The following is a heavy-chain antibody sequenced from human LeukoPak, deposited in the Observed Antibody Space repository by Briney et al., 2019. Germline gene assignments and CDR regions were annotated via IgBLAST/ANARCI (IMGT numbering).Heavy chain of an antibody. D-gene: IGHD1-26*01. V-gene: IGHV4-39*07. CDR3: ARRSGSYSLFDY. CDR1: GGSISSSSYY. Sequence: SETLSLTYTVSGGSISSSSYYWGWIRQPPGKGLEWIGSIYYSGSTYYNPSLKSRVTISVDTSKNQFSLKLSSVTAADTAVYYCARRSGSYSLFDYWGQGTLVTVSS. CDR2: IYYSGST. J-gene: IGHJ4*02.